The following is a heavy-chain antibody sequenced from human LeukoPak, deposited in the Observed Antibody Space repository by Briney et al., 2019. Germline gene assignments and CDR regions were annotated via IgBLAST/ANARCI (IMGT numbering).Heavy chain of an antibody. V-gene: IGHV3-48*03. Sequence: GGSLRLSCAASGFTFSSYEMNWVRQAPGKGLEWVSYISSSGSTIYYANSVKGRFTISRDNAKNSLYLQMNSLRAEDTAVYYCARDFRYCSSTSCKALDYWGQGTLVTVSS. CDR1: GFTFSSYE. D-gene: IGHD2-2*01. CDR2: ISSSGSTI. CDR3: ARDFRYCSSTSCKALDY. J-gene: IGHJ4*02.